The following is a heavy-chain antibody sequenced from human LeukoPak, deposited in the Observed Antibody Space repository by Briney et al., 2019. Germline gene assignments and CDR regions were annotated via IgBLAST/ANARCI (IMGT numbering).Heavy chain of an antibody. CDR2: IYYSGST. CDR1: GGSISSGDYY. D-gene: IGHD2-2*01. Sequence: SETLSLTCTVSGGSISSGDYYWSWIRQPPGKGLEWIGYIYYSGSTYYNPSLKSRVTISVDTSKNQFSLKLSSVTAADTAVYYCATRRPGWVPVNVIGSMDVWGQGTTVTVSS. V-gene: IGHV4-30-4*01. CDR3: ATRRPGWVPVNVIGSMDV. J-gene: IGHJ6*02.